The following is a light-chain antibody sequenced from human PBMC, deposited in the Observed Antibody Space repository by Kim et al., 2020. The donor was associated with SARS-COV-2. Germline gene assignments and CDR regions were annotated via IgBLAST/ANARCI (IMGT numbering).Light chain of an antibody. V-gene: IGLV1-40*01. CDR3: QSYDSRLSGWI. Sequence: QRVTISCTGTSSNIGANYDVHWYQDLPGTAPKLLLYANDNRPSGVPDRFSGSKSDTSASLAITGLQAEDEADYYCQSYDSRLSGWIFGGGTQLTVL. CDR2: AND. J-gene: IGLJ2*01. CDR1: SSNIGANYD.